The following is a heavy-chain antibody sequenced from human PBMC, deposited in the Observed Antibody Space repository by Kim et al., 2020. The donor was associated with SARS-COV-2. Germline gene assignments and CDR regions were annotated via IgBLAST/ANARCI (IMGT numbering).Heavy chain of an antibody. CDR2: K. J-gene: IGHJ6*02. V-gene: IGHV3-33*01. Sequence: KYYAASVKGRFTTSRDNSKNPLYLQMNSLRAEDTAVYYCARTPSYYYGMDVWGQGTTVTVSS. CDR3: ARTPSYYYGMDV.